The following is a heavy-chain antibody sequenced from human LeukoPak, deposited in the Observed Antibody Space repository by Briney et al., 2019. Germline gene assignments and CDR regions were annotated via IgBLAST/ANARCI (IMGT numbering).Heavy chain of an antibody. Sequence: ASVKVSCKGSGYILTGYFMHWVRQAPGQGPEWMGRINPNSGGTNYAQKFQDRVTMTRDTSISTAYMELSSLRSDDTAVYYCARDLSSTSNWELDYWGQGTLVTVSS. CDR2: INPNSGGT. CDR3: ARDLSSTSNWELDY. CDR1: GYILTGYF. J-gene: IGHJ4*02. D-gene: IGHD1-26*01. V-gene: IGHV1-2*06.